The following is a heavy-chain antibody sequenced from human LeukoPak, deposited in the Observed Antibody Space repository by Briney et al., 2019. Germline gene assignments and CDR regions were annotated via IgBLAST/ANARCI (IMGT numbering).Heavy chain of an antibody. CDR1: GGSFSTSP. CDR3: ARSISMVVTHLDY. Sequence: GSSVTVSCKASGGSFSTSPITWVRQAPGQGPEWMGRIIPIRGVATYAQKFQGRVIISADRSTTTAYVELSSLTTDDTAVYYCARSISMVVTHLDYWGQGSLVTVSS. V-gene: IGHV1-69*02. J-gene: IGHJ4*02. D-gene: IGHD2-21*02. CDR2: IIPIRGVA.